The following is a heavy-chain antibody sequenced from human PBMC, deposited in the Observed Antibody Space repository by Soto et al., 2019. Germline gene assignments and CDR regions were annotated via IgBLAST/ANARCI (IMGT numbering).Heavy chain of an antibody. CDR2: IYYIGTT. V-gene: IGHV4-61*03. CDR3: ARNASCRGWLDS. J-gene: IGHJ5*01. D-gene: IGHD3-10*01. Sequence: PSETLSLTCTVSGGSVKSPSHYWSWIRQPPGKGLEWIGNIYYIGTTDYNPSLENRVTIVVDTTENHFSLKLSSVTVADTAVYYCARNASCRGWLDSWGQGTLVTVS. CDR1: GGSVKSPSHY.